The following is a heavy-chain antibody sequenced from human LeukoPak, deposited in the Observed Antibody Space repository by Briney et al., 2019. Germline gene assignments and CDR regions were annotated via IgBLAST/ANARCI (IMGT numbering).Heavy chain of an antibody. J-gene: IGHJ4*02. CDR1: GFTFSSYA. V-gene: IGHV3-30*01. CDR3: ARERGYSYGYINY. D-gene: IGHD5-18*01. Sequence: PGRSLRLSCAAFGFTFSSYAMHWVRQAPGKGLEWVAVISYDGSNKYYADSVKGRFTISRDNSKNTLYLQMNSLRAEDTAVYYCARERGYSYGYINYWGQGTLVTVSS. CDR2: ISYDGSNK.